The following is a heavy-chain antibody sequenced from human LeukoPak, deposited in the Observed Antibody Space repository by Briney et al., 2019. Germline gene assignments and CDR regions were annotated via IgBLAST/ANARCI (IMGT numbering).Heavy chain of an antibody. D-gene: IGHD2-8*01. J-gene: IGHJ4*02. CDR3: ARLYEGKRPPDY. Sequence: SETLSLTCTVSGDSIFSTTYYWGWIRQPPGKGLGWIGSIFRSGSTYYNPSLRSRVTISVDTSKNQLSLRLRSVTAADTAVYYCARLYEGKRPPDYWGQGTLVTVSS. CDR1: GDSIFSTTYY. V-gene: IGHV4-39*01. CDR2: IFRSGST.